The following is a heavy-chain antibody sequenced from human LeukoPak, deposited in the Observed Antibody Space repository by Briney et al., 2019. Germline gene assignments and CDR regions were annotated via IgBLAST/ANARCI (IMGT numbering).Heavy chain of an antibody. Sequence: ASVKVSCKASGYTFPSYDINWVRQATGQGLEWMGWMNPNSGNTGYAQKFQGRVTMNRNTSISTAYMELSSLRSEDTAVYYCARVRRGWRGTYYYYMDVWGKGTTDTVSS. CDR1: GYTFPSYD. V-gene: IGHV1-8*01. CDR3: ARVRRGWRGTYYYYMDV. CDR2: MNPNSGNT. D-gene: IGHD6-19*01. J-gene: IGHJ6*03.